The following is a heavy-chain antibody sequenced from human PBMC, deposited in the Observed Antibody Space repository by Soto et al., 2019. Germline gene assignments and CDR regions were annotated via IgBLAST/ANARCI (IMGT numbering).Heavy chain of an antibody. CDR1: GGTFSSYA. D-gene: IGHD3-3*01. J-gene: IGHJ6*02. V-gene: IGHV1-69*13. CDR3: ARSFWSGYYTIGYYYYGMDV. Sequence: ASVKVSCKASGGTFSSYAISWVRQAPGQGLEWMGGIIPIFGTANYAQKFQGRVTITADESTSTAYMELSSLRSEDTAVYYCARSFWSGYYTIGYYYYGMDVWGQGTTVTVSS. CDR2: IIPIFGTA.